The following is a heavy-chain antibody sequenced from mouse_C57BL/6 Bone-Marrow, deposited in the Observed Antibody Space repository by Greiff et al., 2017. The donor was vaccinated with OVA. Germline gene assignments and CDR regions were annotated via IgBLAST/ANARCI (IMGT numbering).Heavy chain of an antibody. CDR1: GYPFTSYW. CDR3: AIPTRDYAMDY. D-gene: IGHD1-1*01. Sequence: VQLQQPGAELVKPGASVQVSCKASGYPFTSYWMHWVKQRPGQGLEWIGRIHPSDSDTNYNQKFKGKATLTVDESSSTAYMQLSSLTSEDAAVYYSAIPTRDYAMDYWGQGTSVTVSS. J-gene: IGHJ4*01. V-gene: IGHV1-74*01. CDR2: IHPSDSDT.